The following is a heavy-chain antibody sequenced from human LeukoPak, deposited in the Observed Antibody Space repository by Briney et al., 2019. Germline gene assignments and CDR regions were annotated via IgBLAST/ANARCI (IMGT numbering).Heavy chain of an antibody. V-gene: IGHV3-30*03. J-gene: IGHJ4*02. D-gene: IGHD4-23*01. Sequence: PGGSLRLSCAASGFTFITYGMHWVRQAPGKGLEWVAVVSYDGSNKYYADSVKGRFTIPRDNSKNTLYLQMNSLRAEDTAVYYCARRGGGGGSYFDYWGQGTLVTVSS. CDR2: VSYDGSNK. CDR1: GFTFITYG. CDR3: ARRGGGGGSYFDY.